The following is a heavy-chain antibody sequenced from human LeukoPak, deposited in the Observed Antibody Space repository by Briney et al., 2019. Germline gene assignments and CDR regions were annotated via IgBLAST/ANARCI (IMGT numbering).Heavy chain of an antibody. D-gene: IGHD6-13*01. CDR2: IIPILGIA. CDR1: GGTFSSYA. V-gene: IGHV1-69*04. CDR3: ARDHFRGGIAAAALFDY. J-gene: IGHJ4*02. Sequence: GASVKVSCKASGGTFSSYAISWVRQAPGQGLEWMGRIIPILGIANYAQKFQGRVTITADKSTSTAYMELSSLRSEDTAVYYCARDHFRGGIAAAALFDYWGQGTLVTVSS.